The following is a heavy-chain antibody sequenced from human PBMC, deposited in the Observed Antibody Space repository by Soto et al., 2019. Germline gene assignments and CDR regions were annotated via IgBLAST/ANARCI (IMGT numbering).Heavy chain of an antibody. CDR3: ARDRVTYHYDTASSGYSDYFDY. Sequence: PGGSLRLSCAGSGFSFNNYWMSWVRQAPGKGLEWVANIKQDGSEKNYVDSVKGRFTVSRDNARNSLYLQMNDLRAEDTAVYYCARDRVTYHYDTASSGYSDYFDYWGQGALVTVSS. CDR1: GFSFNNYW. D-gene: IGHD3-22*01. V-gene: IGHV3-7*04. CDR2: IKQDGSEK. J-gene: IGHJ4*02.